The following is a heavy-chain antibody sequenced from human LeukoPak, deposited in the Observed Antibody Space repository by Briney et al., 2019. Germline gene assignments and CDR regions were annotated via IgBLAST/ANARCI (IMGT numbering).Heavy chain of an antibody. V-gene: IGHV4-59*08. CDR2: IYYSGST. J-gene: IGHJ4*02. Sequence: SETLYLTCTVSGGSISSYYWSWIRQPPGKGLEWIGYIYYSGSTNYNPSLKSRVTISVDTSKNQFSLKLSSVTAADTAVYYCASLVRDFDWSTYYFDYWGQGTLVTVSS. CDR1: GGSISSYY. D-gene: IGHD3-9*01. CDR3: ASLVRDFDWSTYYFDY.